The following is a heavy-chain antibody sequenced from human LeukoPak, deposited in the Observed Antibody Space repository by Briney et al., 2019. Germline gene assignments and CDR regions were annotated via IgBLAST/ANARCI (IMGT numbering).Heavy chain of an antibody. CDR2: ISWNSGSI. CDR3: AKGSNYYDSSGYSNYFDY. V-gene: IGHV3-9*03. Sequence: PVGSLSLSCAASGFTFDDYAMHWVRQAPGKGLEWVSGISWNSGSIGYADSVKGRFTISRDNAKNSLYLQMNSLRAEDMALYYCAKGSNYYDSSGYSNYFDYWGQGTLVTVSS. CDR1: GFTFDDYA. J-gene: IGHJ4*02. D-gene: IGHD3-22*01.